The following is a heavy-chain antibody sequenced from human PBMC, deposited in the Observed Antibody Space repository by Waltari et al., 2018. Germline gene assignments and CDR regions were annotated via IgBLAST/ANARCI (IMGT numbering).Heavy chain of an antibody. CDR2: IYYNGAT. CDR1: RGSIRSHY. J-gene: IGHJ6*02. Sequence: QVHLQESGPGQVKPSETLSLTCDVSRGSIRSHYWSWIRRPPGKGLEWIGYIYYNGATNYNPSLMIRVTISVDTAKNQFSLKLSSVTAADTAVYYCARDRVVPADEPDYYGLDVWGQGTTVTVSS. CDR3: ARDRVVPADEPDYYGLDV. D-gene: IGHD2-2*01. V-gene: IGHV4-59*11.